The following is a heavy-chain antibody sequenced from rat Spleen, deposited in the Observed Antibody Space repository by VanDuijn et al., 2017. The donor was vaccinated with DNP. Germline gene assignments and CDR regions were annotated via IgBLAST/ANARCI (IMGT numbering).Heavy chain of an antibody. CDR1: GFIFSNHW. CDR3: ARQDPFDY. J-gene: IGHJ2*01. V-gene: IGHV5-29*01. CDR2: IAYDGFTT. Sequence: EVQLVESGGGPVQPGRSLKLSCLASGFIFSNHWMTWVRQAPTKGLEWVATIAYDGFTTYYRDSVKGRFTISRDNAKSTLYLQMDSLRSEDTATYYCARQDPFDYWGQGVMVTVSS.